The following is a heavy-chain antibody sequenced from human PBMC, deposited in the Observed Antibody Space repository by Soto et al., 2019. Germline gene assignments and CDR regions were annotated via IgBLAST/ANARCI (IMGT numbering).Heavy chain of an antibody. D-gene: IGHD3-22*01. V-gene: IGHV3-21*01. CDR3: ASRPPNYYDSSGYPPPFDY. Sequence: VGSLRLSCAASGFTFSSYSMNWVRQAPGKGLEWVSSISSSSSYIYYADSVKGRFTISRDNAKNSLYLQMNSLRAEDTAVYYCASRPPNYYDSSGYPPPFDYWGQGTLVTVSS. J-gene: IGHJ4*02. CDR2: ISSSSSYI. CDR1: GFTFSSYS.